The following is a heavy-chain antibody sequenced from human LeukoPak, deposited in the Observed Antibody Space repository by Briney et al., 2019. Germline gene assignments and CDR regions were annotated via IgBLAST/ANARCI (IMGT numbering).Heavy chain of an antibody. V-gene: IGHV4-59*01. J-gene: IGHJ3*02. CDR1: GGSISSYY. D-gene: IGHD3-10*01. CDR2: IYYSGST. Sequence: PSETLSLTCTVSGGSISSYYWSWIRQPPGKGLEWIGYIYYSGSTNYNPSLKSRVTISVDTSKNQFSLKLSSVTAADTAVYYCARERYGSGSVAFDIWGQGTMVTVSS. CDR3: ARERYGSGSVAFDI.